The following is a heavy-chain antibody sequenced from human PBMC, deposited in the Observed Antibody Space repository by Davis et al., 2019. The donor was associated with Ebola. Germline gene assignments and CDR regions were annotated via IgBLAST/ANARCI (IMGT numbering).Heavy chain of an antibody. J-gene: IGHJ4*02. Sequence: PSETLSLTCAVSSGSISTSNWWLWVRQTPGKRLEWIGEIYHTGRTNYNPSLKSRVTMSVDKSKNQVSLELTSVTAADTAVYYCARDWSHWGQGTLVTVSS. V-gene: IGHV4-4*02. CDR1: SGSISTSNW. CDR3: ARDWSH. CDR2: IYHTGRT. D-gene: IGHD3-3*01.